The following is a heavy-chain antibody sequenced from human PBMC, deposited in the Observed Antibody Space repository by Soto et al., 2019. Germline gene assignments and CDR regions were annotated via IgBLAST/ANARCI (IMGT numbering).Heavy chain of an antibody. CDR1: GFTFSSYA. J-gene: IGHJ5*02. CDR2: ISYDGSNK. Sequence: GGSLRLSCAASGFTFSSYAMHWVRQAPGKGLEWVAVISYDGSNKYYADSVKGRFTISRDNSKNTLYLQMNSLRAEDTAVYYCARVHSSGAFDPWGQGTLVTVSS. V-gene: IGHV3-30-3*01. D-gene: IGHD6-19*01. CDR3: ARVHSSGAFDP.